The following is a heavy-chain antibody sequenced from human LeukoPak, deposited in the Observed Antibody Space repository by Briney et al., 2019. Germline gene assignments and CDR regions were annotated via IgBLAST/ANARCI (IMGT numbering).Heavy chain of an antibody. CDR3: ARDSVDRYRMEYGMDV. CDR2: INPNSGGT. V-gene: IGHV1-2*04. Sequence: ASVKVSCKASGYTFTGYYMHWVRQAPGQGLEWMGWINPNSGGTNYAQKFQGWVTMTRDTSISTAYMELSRLRSDDTAVYYCARDSVDRYRMEYGMDVWGQGTTVTVSS. CDR1: GYTFTGYY. J-gene: IGHJ6*02. D-gene: IGHD4-23*01.